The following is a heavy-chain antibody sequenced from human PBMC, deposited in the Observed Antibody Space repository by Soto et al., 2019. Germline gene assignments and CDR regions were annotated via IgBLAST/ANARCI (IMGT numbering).Heavy chain of an antibody. CDR1: GGTFSSYA. CDR2: IIPIFGTA. V-gene: IGHV1-69*12. Sequence: QVQLVQSGAEVKKPGASVKVSCKASGGTFSSYAISWVRQAPGQGLEWMGGIIPIFGTANYAQKFQGRVTIPANESTSTAYMELSSLRSEDTAVYYCARESTAAGTPLLHYWGQGTVVTVSS. CDR3: ARESTAAGTPLLHY. D-gene: IGHD6-13*01. J-gene: IGHJ4*02.